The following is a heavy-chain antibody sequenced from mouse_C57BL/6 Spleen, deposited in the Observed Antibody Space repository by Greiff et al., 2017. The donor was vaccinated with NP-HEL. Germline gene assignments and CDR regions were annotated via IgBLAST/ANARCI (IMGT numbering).Heavy chain of an antibody. CDR1: GFTFSNYW. Sequence: EVQLQESGGGLVQPGGSMKLSCVASGFTFSNYWMNWVRQSPEKGLEWVAQIRLKSDNYATHYAESVKGRFTISRDDSKSSVYLQMNNLRAEDTGIYYCTGEYYYGSSYWFAYWGQGTLVTVSA. D-gene: IGHD1-1*01. CDR2: IRLKSDNYAT. V-gene: IGHV6-3*01. CDR3: TGEYYYGSSYWFAY. J-gene: IGHJ3*01.